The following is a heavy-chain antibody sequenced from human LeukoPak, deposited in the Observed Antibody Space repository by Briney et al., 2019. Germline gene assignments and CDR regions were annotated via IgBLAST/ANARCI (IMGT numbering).Heavy chain of an antibody. D-gene: IGHD2-15*01. CDR3: ARGAWKGYCSGGSCYALLNLDV. J-gene: IGHJ6*04. CDR2: IYYNGRT. CDR1: GGSISDHY. V-gene: IGHV4-59*11. Sequence: PSETLSLTCTVSGGSISDHYWTWIRQPPGKGLEWIGYIYYNGRTNYNPSLKSRVTISIDTSKIQFSLKLSSVTAADTAVYYCARGAWKGYCSGGSCYALLNLDVWGKGTTVTVSS.